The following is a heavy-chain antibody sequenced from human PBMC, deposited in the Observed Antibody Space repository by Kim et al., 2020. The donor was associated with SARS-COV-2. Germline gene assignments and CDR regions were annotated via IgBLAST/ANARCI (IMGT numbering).Heavy chain of an antibody. V-gene: IGHV3-9*01. CDR2: ISWNSGSI. D-gene: IGHD3-16*02. Sequence: GGSLRLSCAASGFTFDDYAMHWVRQAPGKGLEWVSGISWNSGSIGYADSVKGRFTISRDNAKNSLYLQMNSLRAEDTALYYCARVWLGELSSLGYYGMDVWGQGTTVTVSS. CDR3: ARVWLGELSSLGYYGMDV. J-gene: IGHJ6*02. CDR1: GFTFDDYA.